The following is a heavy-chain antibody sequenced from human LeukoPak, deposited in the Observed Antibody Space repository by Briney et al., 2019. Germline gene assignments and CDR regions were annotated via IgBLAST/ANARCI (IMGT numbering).Heavy chain of an antibody. Sequence: SETLSLTCTVSGVSISSYYWSWIRQPPGKGLEWVGYIYYSGSTNYNPSLKSRVTISVDTSKNQFSLKLSPVAAADTAVYYCASGTVQLEAGGWFDPWGQGTLVTVSS. J-gene: IGHJ5*02. V-gene: IGHV4-59*01. CDR2: IYYSGST. CDR1: GVSISSYY. D-gene: IGHD1-1*01. CDR3: ASGTVQLEAGGWFDP.